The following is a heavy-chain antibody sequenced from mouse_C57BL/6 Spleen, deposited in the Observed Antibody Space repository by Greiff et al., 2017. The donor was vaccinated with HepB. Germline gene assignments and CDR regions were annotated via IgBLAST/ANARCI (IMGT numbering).Heavy chain of an antibody. CDR3: AKTAQATAFAY. CDR2: IYPRDGST. CDR1: GYTFTSYD. J-gene: IGHJ3*01. V-gene: IGHV1-85*01. D-gene: IGHD3-2*02. Sequence: VKLMESGPELVKPGASVKLSCKASGYTFTSYDINWVKQRPGQGLEWIGWIYPRDGSTKYNEKFKGKATLTVDTSSSTAYMELHSLTSEDSAVYFGAKTAQATAFAYWGQGTLVTVSA.